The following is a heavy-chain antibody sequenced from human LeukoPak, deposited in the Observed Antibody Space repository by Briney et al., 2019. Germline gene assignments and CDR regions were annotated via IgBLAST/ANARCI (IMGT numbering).Heavy chain of an antibody. Sequence: ASVKVSCKASGYTFTSYYMHWVRQAPGQGLEWKGIINPSGGSTSYAQKFQGRVTMTRDTSTSTVYMELSSLRSEDTAVYYCARYRRRYYDSSGYYNYGMDVWGQGTTVTVSS. J-gene: IGHJ6*02. V-gene: IGHV1-46*01. CDR1: GYTFTSYY. D-gene: IGHD3-22*01. CDR2: INPSGGST. CDR3: ARYRRRYYDSSGYYNYGMDV.